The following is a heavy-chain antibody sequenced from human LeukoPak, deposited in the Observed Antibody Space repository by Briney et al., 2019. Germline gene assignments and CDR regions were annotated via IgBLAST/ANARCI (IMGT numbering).Heavy chain of an antibody. CDR2: TNPNSGGT. J-gene: IGHJ5*02. V-gene: IGHV1-2*02. CDR3: TRDTALRFAMIEGYWLCP. D-gene: IGHD2-21*01. CDR1: LYTFTNYY. Sequence: ASVPVTRKSSLYTFTNYYLHEVRQLPGQGLEGMGYTNPNSGGTHFARRLQGRVTMTMDTSITTAYMELSWLTADDTGVYYCTRDTALRFAMIEGYWLCPWGGGTLVTVS.